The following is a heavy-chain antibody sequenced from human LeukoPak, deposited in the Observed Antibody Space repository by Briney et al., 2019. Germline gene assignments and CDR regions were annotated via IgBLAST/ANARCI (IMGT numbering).Heavy chain of an antibody. V-gene: IGHV3-43*01. J-gene: IGHJ4*02. Sequence: PGGSLRLSCAASGFTFSSYAMSWVRQAPGKGLEWVSLISWDGGSTYYADSVKGRFTISRDNSKNSLYLQMNSLRTEDTAFYYCAKDIRVAAAGLDYWGQGTLVTVSS. CDR1: GFTFSSYA. CDR2: ISWDGGST. CDR3: AKDIRVAAAGLDY. D-gene: IGHD6-13*01.